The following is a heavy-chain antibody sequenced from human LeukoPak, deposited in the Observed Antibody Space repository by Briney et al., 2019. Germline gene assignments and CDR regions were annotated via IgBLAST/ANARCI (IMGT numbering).Heavy chain of an antibody. V-gene: IGHV3-21*04. J-gene: IGHJ4*02. Sequence: GGSLRLSSAASGFTFSSYSMNWVRQAPGKGLEWVSSISSSSSYIYYADSVKGRFTVSRDNSKNTLFLQMNSLRAEDTAVYYCARGRYSSSWYYDFDYWGQGTLVTVSS. CDR2: ISSSSSYI. CDR1: GFTFSSYS. D-gene: IGHD6-13*01. CDR3: ARGRYSSSWYYDFDY.